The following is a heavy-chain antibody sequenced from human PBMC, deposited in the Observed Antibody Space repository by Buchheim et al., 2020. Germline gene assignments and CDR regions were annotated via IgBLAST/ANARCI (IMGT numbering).Heavy chain of an antibody. V-gene: IGHV1-46*01. D-gene: IGHD3-16*01. CDR3: ARDLGSNMITFGGVPGGVGY. CDR2: INPSGGST. J-gene: IGHJ4*02. Sequence: QVQLVQSGAEVKKPGASVKVSCKASGYTFTSYYMHWVRQAPGQGLEWMGIINPSGGSTSYAQKFQGRVTMTRDTSTSTVYMELSSLRSEDTAVYYCARDLGSNMITFGGVPGGVGYWGQGTL. CDR1: GYTFTSYY.